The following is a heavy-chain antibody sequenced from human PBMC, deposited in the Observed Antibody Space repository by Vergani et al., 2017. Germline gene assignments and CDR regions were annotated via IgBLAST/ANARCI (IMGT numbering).Heavy chain of an antibody. J-gene: IGHJ3*02. Sequence: VQLVESGGGLVKPGGSLRLSCAASGFTFSDYYMSWIRQATGKGLEWVSAIGTAGDTYYPGSVKGRFTISRENAKNSLYLQMNSLRAGDTAVYYCAREGPGNAFDIWGQGTMVTVSS. CDR3: AREGPGNAFDI. CDR1: GFTFSDYY. CDR2: IGTAGDT. V-gene: IGHV3-13*01.